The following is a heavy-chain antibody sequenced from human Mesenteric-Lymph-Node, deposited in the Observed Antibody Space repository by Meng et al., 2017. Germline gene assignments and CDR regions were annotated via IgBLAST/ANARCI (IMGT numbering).Heavy chain of an antibody. CDR3: ARGQLAALDY. CDR1: GFTFSNYA. V-gene: IGHV3-23*01. Sequence: EVQLLESGGDLVQPGGSLRLSCAASGFTFSNYAMSWVRQAPGKGLEWVSAISGSGGSTGYADSVKGRFTISRDNAKNSLHLQMNSLRAEDTASYFCARGQLAALDYWGQGTLVTVSS. J-gene: IGHJ4*02. CDR2: ISGSGGST.